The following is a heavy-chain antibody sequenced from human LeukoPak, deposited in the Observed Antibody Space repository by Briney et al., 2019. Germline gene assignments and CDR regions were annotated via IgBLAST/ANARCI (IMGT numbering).Heavy chain of an antibody. D-gene: IGHD3-10*01. CDR1: GVSISSSDYY. V-gene: IGHV4-39*07. J-gene: IGHJ4*02. CDR2: IYISGNT. CDR3: ARVYYYGSGSHNY. Sequence: SETLSLTCSVSGVSISSSDYYWAWIRQPPGKGLEWIGSIYISGNTYYNPSLKSRVTISVDTSKTQFSLKLSSVTAADTAVYYCARVYYYGSGSHNYWGQGTLVTVSS.